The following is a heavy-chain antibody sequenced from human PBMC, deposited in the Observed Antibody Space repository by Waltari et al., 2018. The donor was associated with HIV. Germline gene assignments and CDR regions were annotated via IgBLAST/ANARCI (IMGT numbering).Heavy chain of an antibody. CDR1: GFTFSSYA. Sequence: QVHLVESGGGVVQPGRSLRLPCAASGFTFSSYAIHWVRKAPGKGLEWVALISYDGSNKYYADSVKGRFTISRDNSKNTLYLQMNSLRAEDTSVYYCARDTGYCSFGSCSYNWLDPWGQGTLVSVSS. CDR3: ARDTGYCSFGSCSYNWLDP. J-gene: IGHJ5*02. V-gene: IGHV3-30*01. D-gene: IGHD2-15*01. CDR2: ISYDGSNK.